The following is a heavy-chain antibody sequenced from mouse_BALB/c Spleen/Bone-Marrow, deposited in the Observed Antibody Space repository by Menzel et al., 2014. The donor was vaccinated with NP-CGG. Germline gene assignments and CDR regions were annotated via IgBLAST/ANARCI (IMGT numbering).Heavy chain of an antibody. CDR2: IHPNSGNT. V-gene: IGHV1S130*01. J-gene: IGHJ2*01. CDR1: GYTFTSSW. Sequence: VQGVESGSVLVRPGASVKLSCKASGYTFTSSWMHWAKQRPGQGLEWIGEIHPNSGNTNYNEKFKGKATLTVDTSSSTAYVDLSSLTSEDSAVYYCARGDKGDYFDYWGQGTTLTVSS. CDR3: ARGDKGDYFDY.